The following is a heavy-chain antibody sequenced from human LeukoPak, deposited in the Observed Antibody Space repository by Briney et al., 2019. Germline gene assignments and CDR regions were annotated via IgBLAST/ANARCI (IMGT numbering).Heavy chain of an antibody. CDR3: ARHFAYSSSSYFDY. D-gene: IGHD6-6*01. J-gene: IGHJ4*02. CDR1: GGSFSSYY. CDR2: VYYTGST. Sequence: PSETLSLTCSVSGGSFSSYYWIWIRHPPAKGREAMGYVYYTGSTNYNPSLKRRVTMFEDKSKNQFSLRLYSVAVEDTAVYYCARHFAYSSSSYFDYWGQGSLVTVSS. V-gene: IGHV4-59*08.